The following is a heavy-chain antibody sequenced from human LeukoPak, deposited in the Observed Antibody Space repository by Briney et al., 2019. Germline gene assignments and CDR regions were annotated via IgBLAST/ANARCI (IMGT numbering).Heavy chain of an antibody. CDR2: ISGSGGST. D-gene: IGHD4-17*01. J-gene: IGHJ4*02. Sequence: GGSLRLSCAGSGFTFSSYGMSWVRQAPGKGLEWVSAISGSGGSTYYADSVKGRFTISRDNSKNTLYLQMNSLRAEDTAVYYCAKSDYGDLNDYWGQGTLVTVSS. CDR3: AKSDYGDLNDY. V-gene: IGHV3-23*01. CDR1: GFTFSSYG.